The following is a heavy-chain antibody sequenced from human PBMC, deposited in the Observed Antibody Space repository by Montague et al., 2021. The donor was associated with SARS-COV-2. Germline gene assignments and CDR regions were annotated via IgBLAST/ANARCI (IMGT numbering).Heavy chain of an antibody. J-gene: IGHJ6*02. Sequence: SETLSLTCTVSGGSISTYYWNWIRHLPGKGLEWIGYIDYSGSTNYNPSLQSRVIISVDRSKIQFSLKLNSVTAADTAIYYCARLPYDNSYGMDVWGQGTTVTVSS. CDR3: ARLPYDNSYGMDV. D-gene: IGHD3-9*01. CDR1: GGSISTYY. CDR2: IDYSGST. V-gene: IGHV4-59*01.